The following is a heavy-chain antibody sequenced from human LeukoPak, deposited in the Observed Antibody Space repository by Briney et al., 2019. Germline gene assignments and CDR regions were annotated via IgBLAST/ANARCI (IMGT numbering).Heavy chain of an antibody. CDR2: ISGSGGST. CDR3: AKDPHILGSSYDYFDY. CDR1: GFTLSSYA. D-gene: IGHD6-13*01. Sequence: GSLRLSCAAPGFTLSSYAMSWVRPAPGEGVEWVPAISGSGGSTYYADSVKGRFTISRDNSKNTLYLQMNSLRAEDTAVYYCAKDPHILGSSYDYFDYWGQGTLVTVSS. J-gene: IGHJ4*02. V-gene: IGHV3-23*01.